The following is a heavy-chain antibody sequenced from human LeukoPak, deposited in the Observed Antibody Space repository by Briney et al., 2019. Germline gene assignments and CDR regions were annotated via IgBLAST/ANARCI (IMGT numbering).Heavy chain of an antibody. CDR1: DYIFITYG. Sequence: VASVKVSCKASDYIFITYGITWVRQAPGQGLEWMGWISAYNGYTNYAQKLQGRVTMTTDTSTSTAYMELRSLRSDDTAVYYCARPGGSHVAYGMDVWGQGTTVTVSS. CDR3: ARPGGSHVAYGMDV. V-gene: IGHV1-18*01. J-gene: IGHJ6*02. D-gene: IGHD1-14*01. CDR2: ISAYNGYT.